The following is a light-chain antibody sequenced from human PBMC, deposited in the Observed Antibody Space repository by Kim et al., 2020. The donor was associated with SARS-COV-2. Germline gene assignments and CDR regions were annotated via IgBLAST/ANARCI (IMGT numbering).Light chain of an antibody. CDR1: SSDVGDYNY. V-gene: IGLV2-14*03. CDR3: SSYTSSSTWV. CDR2: DVS. J-gene: IGLJ3*02. Sequence: QSITISCTGTSSDVGDYNYVSWYQQHPGKAPKLMIYDVSNRPSGVSNRFSGSKSGNTASLTISGLQAEDEADYYCSSYTSSSTWVFGGGTQLTVL.